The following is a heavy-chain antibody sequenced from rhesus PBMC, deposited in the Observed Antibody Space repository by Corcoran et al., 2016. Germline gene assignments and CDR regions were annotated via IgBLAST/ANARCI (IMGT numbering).Heavy chain of an antibody. CDR1: GVSISSTYW. V-gene: IGHV4-93*01. D-gene: IGHD6S26*01. Sequence: QVQLQQSGPAVVKPSETLPLTCAVSGVSISSTYWWSWIRQSPGRGLEWVGAMYRSGEHTLYTPAHKTRVTNSKDTSKNHVTRTLNSGTAADTAVYYCARGSSSGWSSYGLDSWGHGVVVTVSS. CDR3: ARGSSSGWSSYGLDS. J-gene: IGHJ6*01. CDR2: MYRSGEHT.